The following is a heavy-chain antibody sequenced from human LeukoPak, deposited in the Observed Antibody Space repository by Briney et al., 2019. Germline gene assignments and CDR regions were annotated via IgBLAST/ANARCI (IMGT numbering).Heavy chain of an antibody. CDR3: ARAEYYYDSSGHDWFDP. J-gene: IGHJ5*02. D-gene: IGHD3-22*01. CDR1: GGSISSGGYY. CDR2: IYHSGST. V-gene: IGHV4-30-2*01. Sequence: PSQTLSLTCTVSGGSISSGGYYWSWIRQPPGKGLEWIGYIYHSGSTYYNPSLKSRVTISVDRSKNQFSLKLSSVTAADTAVYYCARAEYYYDSSGHDWFDPWGQGTLVTVSS.